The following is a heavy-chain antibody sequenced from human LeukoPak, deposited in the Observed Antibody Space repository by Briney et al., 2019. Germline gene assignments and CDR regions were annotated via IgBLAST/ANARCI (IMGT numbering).Heavy chain of an antibody. CDR3: ARRDIQNPLDY. J-gene: IGHJ4*02. CDR2: IYYTGST. Sequence: PSETLSLTCTVSGGSVSNNNYYWSWIRQPPGKGLEWIGYIYYTGSTDYNPSLKSRVTISVDKSKNQFSLKLSSVTAADTAVYYCARRDIQNPLDYWGQGTLVTVSS. V-gene: IGHV4-61*05. D-gene: IGHD3-9*01. CDR1: GGSVSNNNYY.